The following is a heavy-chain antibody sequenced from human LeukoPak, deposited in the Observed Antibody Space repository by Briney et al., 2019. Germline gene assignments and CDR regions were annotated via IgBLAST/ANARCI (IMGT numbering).Heavy chain of an antibody. CDR3: ARGSPVGVYYFDY. V-gene: IGHV3-53*01. J-gene: IGHJ4*02. Sequence: GSLRLSCAASGFTVSSNYMSWVRQAPGKGLEWVSVVYSGGSTYYADSVKGRFTISRDNSKNTLYLQMNSLGAEDTAVYYCARGSPVGVYYFDYWGQGTLVTVSS. CDR2: VYSGGST. CDR1: GFTVSSNY. D-gene: IGHD1-26*01.